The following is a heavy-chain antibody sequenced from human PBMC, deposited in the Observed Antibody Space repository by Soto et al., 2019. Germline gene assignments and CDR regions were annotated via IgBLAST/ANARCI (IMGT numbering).Heavy chain of an antibody. V-gene: IGHV3-30*18. D-gene: IGHD2-2*01. CDR2: ISYDGSNR. J-gene: IGHJ4*02. CDR3: AKGCRIPTSSVDY. CDR1: GFTFSYYG. Sequence: QVQLVESGGGVVQPGKSLRLSCAASGFTFSYYGLHWFRHAPGKVLEWVAGISYDGSNRYYGDSVKGRFSISRDNPNNTLYLQMNSLREEDTAVYYCAKGCRIPTSSVDYWGQGTLVTVSS.